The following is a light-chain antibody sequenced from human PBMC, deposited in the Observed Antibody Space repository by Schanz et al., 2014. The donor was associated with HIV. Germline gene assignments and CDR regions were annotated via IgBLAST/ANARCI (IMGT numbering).Light chain of an antibody. CDR2: QTS. CDR3: QQYNSYRRT. CDR1: HNIDNW. V-gene: IGKV1-5*03. Sequence: DIQMTQSPSTLSASVGDRVTITCRASHNIDNWLAWYQQKPGKAPNLLIYQTSTLKTGVPSRFSGSGSGTEFTLTISSLQPDDFATYYCQQYNSYRRTFGQGTKVEIK. J-gene: IGKJ1*01.